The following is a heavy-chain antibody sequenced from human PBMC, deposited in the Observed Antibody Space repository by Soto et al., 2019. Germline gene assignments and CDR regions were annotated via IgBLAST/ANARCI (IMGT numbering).Heavy chain of an antibody. V-gene: IGHV1-3*01. CDR3: ARGYCSGGSCYARDIFDY. CDR2: INAGNGNT. D-gene: IGHD2-15*01. Sequence: ASVKVSCKASGYTFTSYAMHWVRQAPGQRLEWMGWINAGNGNTKYSQKFQGRVTITRDTSASTAYMELSSLRSEDTAVYYCARGYCSGGSCYARDIFDYWGQGTLVTVSS. J-gene: IGHJ4*02. CDR1: GYTFTSYA.